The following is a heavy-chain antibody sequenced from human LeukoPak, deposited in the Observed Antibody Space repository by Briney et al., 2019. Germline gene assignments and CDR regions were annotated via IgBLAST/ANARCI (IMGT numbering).Heavy chain of an antibody. CDR1: GGSFSGYY. CDR3: ARLGKSFYYYYMDV. D-gene: IGHD1-26*01. J-gene: IGHJ6*03. V-gene: IGHV4-34*01. CDR2: INHSGST. Sequence: SETLSLTCAVYGGSFSGYYWSWIRQPPGKGLEWIGEINHSGSTNYNPSLKSRVTISVDTSKNQFSLKLSSVTAADTAVYHCARLGKSFYYYYMDVWGKGTTVTVSS.